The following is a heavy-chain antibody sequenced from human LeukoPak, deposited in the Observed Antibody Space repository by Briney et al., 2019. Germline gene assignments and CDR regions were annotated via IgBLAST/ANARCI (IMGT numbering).Heavy chain of an antibody. CDR3: ARVAGGFWFDS. V-gene: IGHV4-39*07. D-gene: IGHD2-8*02. CDR2: IYYDRTT. J-gene: IGHJ5*01. CDR1: GGSITSSGYF. Sequence: PSETLSLTCTVSGGSITSSGYFWGWVRQPPGKGREWIGSIYYDRTTYYNPSLKSRVTMSLDTSKSQFSLNLRSVTAADTAVYYCARVAGGFWFDSWGQGTLVTVSS.